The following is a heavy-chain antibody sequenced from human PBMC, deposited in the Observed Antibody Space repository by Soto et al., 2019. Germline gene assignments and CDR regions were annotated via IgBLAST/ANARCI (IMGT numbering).Heavy chain of an antibody. V-gene: IGHV1-8*01. J-gene: IGHJ4*02. CDR2: MNPNSGNT. Sequence: ASVKVSCKASGYTFTSYDINWVRQATGQELEWMGWMNPNSGNTGYAQKFQGRVTMTRNTSISTAYMELSSLRSEDTAVYYCARDGALGEDIVVVPAAREYYFDYWGQGTLVTVSS. CDR1: GYTFTSYD. D-gene: IGHD2-2*01. CDR3: ARDGALGEDIVVVPAAREYYFDY.